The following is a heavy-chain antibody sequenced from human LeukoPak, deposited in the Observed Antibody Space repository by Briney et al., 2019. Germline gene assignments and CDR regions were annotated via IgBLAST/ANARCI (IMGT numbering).Heavy chain of an antibody. V-gene: IGHV1-8*03. J-gene: IGHJ4*02. CDR2: MNPNSGNT. CDR1: GYTFNSYD. Sequence: ASVKVSCKASGYTFNSYDINWVRQATGQGLEWMGWMNPNSGNTGYAQKFQGRVTITRDTSISTAYMELSSLRSEDTAVYYCARALRHIVATTKFLYYFDYWGQGTLVTVSS. D-gene: IGHD5-12*01. CDR3: ARALRHIVATTKFLYYFDY.